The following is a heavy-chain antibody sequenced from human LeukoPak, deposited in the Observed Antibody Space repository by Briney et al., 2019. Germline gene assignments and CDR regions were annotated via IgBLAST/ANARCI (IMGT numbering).Heavy chain of an antibody. Sequence: PGGSLRLSCAASGFTFSSFGMSWIRQPPGKGLEWIGTIYHSGSTYYSPSLKSRVTVSVDTSKNEFSLKLSSVTAADTAVYFCARGIVGSRDFYFRYYFDYWGQGTLVTVSS. CDR3: ARGIVGSRDFYFRYYFDY. CDR2: IYHSGST. J-gene: IGHJ4*02. V-gene: IGHV4-38-2*01. CDR1: GFTFSSFGM. D-gene: IGHD3/OR15-3a*01.